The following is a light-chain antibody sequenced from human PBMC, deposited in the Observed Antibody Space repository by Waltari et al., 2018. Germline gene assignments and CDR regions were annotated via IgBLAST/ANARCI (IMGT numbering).Light chain of an antibody. Sequence: QSLLTQPPSASGPPGQRVTMSCSGSSSNIGSYYVYLYQQLPGTAPKLLIDWNKQRPSGVPDRFSGSKSGTSGSLAISGLRSEDEADYYCAAWDDRLRGVVFGGGTKLTV. J-gene: IGLJ2*01. CDR1: SSNIGSYY. V-gene: IGLV1-47*01. CDR3: AAWDDRLRGVV. CDR2: WNK.